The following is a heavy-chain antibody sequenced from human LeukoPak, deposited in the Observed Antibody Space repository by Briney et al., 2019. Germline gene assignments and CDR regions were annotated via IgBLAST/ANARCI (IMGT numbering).Heavy chain of an antibody. Sequence: GSLRLSCAASGFTFINYAMSWVRQAPGKGLEWVSSISSSSSYIYYADSVKGRFTISRDNAKNSLYLQMNSLRAEDTAVYYCARASAGFDYWGQGTLVTVSS. V-gene: IGHV3-21*01. J-gene: IGHJ4*02. CDR2: ISSSSSYI. CDR3: ARASAGFDY. CDR1: GFTFINYA.